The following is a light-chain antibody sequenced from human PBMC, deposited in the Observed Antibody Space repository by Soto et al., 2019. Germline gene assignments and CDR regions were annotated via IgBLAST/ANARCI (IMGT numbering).Light chain of an antibody. CDR3: QQYNNWPPYT. CDR2: DAS. V-gene: IGKV3-15*01. CDR1: QSISSN. J-gene: IGKJ2*01. Sequence: EIVMTQSPATLSLSPGERATLSCRASQSISSNLAWYQQKPGQAPRLLIYDASTRATGIPARFSVSGSGTEFTLTISSLQSEDFAVYYCQQYNNWPPYTFGQGTKLEIK.